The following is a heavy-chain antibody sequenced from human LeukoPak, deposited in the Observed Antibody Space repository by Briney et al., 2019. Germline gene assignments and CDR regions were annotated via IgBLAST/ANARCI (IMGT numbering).Heavy chain of an antibody. D-gene: IGHD3-16*02. CDR2: ISAYNGNT. V-gene: IGHV1-18*01. CDR1: GYTFTSYG. J-gene: IGHJ6*03. Sequence: GASVKVSCKASGYTFTSYGISWVRQAPGQGLEWMGWISAYNGNTNYAQKLQGRVTMTTDTSTSTAYMELRSLRSDDTAVYYCAREGSTSYRFPVWWRRDYYYYMDVWGKGTTVTVSS. CDR3: AREGSTSYRFPVWWRRDYYYYMDV.